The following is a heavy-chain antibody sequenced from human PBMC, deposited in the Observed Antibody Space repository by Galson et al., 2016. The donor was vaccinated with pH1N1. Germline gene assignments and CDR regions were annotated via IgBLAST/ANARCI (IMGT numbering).Heavy chain of an antibody. D-gene: IGHD3-16*02. Sequence: SLRLSCAASGFKFGDSVMTWVRQSPGQGLDWISVINRDGSHRAYVDSVKGRFTISRDNTKKSLYLQRNNVRDDDTAFYFCARVLYRYGNSRKQNWYFDLWGRGTLVSVSS. J-gene: IGHJ2*01. CDR2: INRDGSHR. CDR1: GFKFGDSV. V-gene: IGHV3-20*04. CDR3: ARVLYRYGNSRKQNWYFDL.